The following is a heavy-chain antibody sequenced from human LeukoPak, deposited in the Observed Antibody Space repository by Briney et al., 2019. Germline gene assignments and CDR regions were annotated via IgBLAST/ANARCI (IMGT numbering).Heavy chain of an antibody. V-gene: IGHV3-23*01. CDR2: ISGSGGYT. CDR1: GFTFSTYA. Sequence: GGSLRLSCAASGFTFSTYAMSWVRQAPGKGLEWGSPISGSGGYTYYADSVKGRFTISRDNSRDTLYLQMNSLRAEDTALYYCAKPPFGELWSYYYYGLDVWGQGTTVTVSS. J-gene: IGHJ6*02. CDR3: AKPPFGELWSYYYYGLDV. D-gene: IGHD3-10*01.